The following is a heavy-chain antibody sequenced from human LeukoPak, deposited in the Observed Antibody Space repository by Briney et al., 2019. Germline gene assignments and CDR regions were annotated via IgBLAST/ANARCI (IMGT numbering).Heavy chain of an antibody. CDR1: GGTFSSYA. D-gene: IGHD2-2*01. V-gene: IGHV1-69*05. CDR3: AYAEEGRFDC. CDR2: IIPIFGTA. J-gene: IGHJ4*02. Sequence: ASVKVSCKASGGTFSSYAISWVRQAPGQGLEWMGGIIPIFGTANYAQKFQGRVTITTDESTSTAYMELSSLRSEDSAVYYCAYAEEGRFDCWGQGTLVTVSS.